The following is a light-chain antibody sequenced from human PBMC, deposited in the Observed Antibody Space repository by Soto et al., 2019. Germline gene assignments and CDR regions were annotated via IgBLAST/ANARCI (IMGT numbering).Light chain of an antibody. Sequence: QLVLTQSPSASASLGASVKLTCTLSSGHSNYAIAWHQQQSEKGPRYLMKLNSDGSHSKGDGIPDRFPGSSSGAERYLTISSLQSEDEADYYCQTWGSGIVVFGGGTKLTVL. CDR1: SGHSNYA. J-gene: IGLJ2*01. CDR3: QTWGSGIVV. V-gene: IGLV4-69*01. CDR2: LNSDGSH.